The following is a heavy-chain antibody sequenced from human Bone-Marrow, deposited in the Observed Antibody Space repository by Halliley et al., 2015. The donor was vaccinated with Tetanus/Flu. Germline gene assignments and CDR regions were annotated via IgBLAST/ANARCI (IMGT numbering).Heavy chain of an antibody. CDR2: IRSSGITK. CDR3: ARDGKDYYDSSDYYPNWFDP. Sequence: CAASGFTFNDYYMSWIRQAPGKGLEWVSYIRSSGITKYYANSVKGRFTISRDSAKNSLYLQMNSLRVEDTAVYYCARDGKDYYDSSDYYPNWFDPWGQGTLVTVSS. CDR1: GFTFNDYY. J-gene: IGHJ5*02. D-gene: IGHD3-22*01. V-gene: IGHV3-11*01.